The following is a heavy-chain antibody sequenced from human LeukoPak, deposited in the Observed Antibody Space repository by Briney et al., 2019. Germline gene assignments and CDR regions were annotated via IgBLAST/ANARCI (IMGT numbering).Heavy chain of an antibody. CDR1: GYTFTSYD. CDR2: MNPNSGNT. Sequence: ASVKVSCKASGYTFTSYDINWVRQATGQGLEWMGWMNPNSGNTGYAQKFQGRVTVTRNTSISTAYMELSSLRSEDTAVYYCARGTDTYYDFWSGLTLPGNYYYYGMDVWGQGTTVTVSS. V-gene: IGHV1-8*01. CDR3: ARGTDTYYDFWSGLTLPGNYYYYGMDV. J-gene: IGHJ6*02. D-gene: IGHD3-3*01.